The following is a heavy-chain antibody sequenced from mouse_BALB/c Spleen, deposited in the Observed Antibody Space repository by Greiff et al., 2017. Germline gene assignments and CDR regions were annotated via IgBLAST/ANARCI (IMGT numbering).Heavy chain of an antibody. D-gene: IGHD1-2*01. CDR1: GYTFTSYW. CDR2: IDPSDSYT. J-gene: IGHJ2*01. CDR3: ASPPGYGVGFDY. V-gene: IGHV1-69*02. Sequence: QVQLKQPGAELVKPGASVKLSCKASGYTFTSYWMHWVKQRPGQGLEWIGEIDPSDSYTNYNQKFKGKATLTVDKSSSTAYMQLSSLTSEDSAVYYCASPPGYGVGFDYWGQGTTLTVSS.